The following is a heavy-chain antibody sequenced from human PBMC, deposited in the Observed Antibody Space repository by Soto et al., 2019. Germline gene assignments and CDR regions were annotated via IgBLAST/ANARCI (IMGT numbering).Heavy chain of an antibody. CDR2: IYWNDDK. Sequence: SGPTLVKPTQTLTMPCRFSGFSLTTSGVGVVWILQPPGKALEWLALIYWNDDKRYSPSLKSRLTITKDTSKNQVVLTMTNMDPVDTATYYCAHKMDTVDWFGPWGRGTLVTVSS. D-gene: IGHD5-18*01. J-gene: IGHJ5*02. CDR1: GFSLTTSGVG. V-gene: IGHV2-5*01. CDR3: AHKMDTVDWFGP.